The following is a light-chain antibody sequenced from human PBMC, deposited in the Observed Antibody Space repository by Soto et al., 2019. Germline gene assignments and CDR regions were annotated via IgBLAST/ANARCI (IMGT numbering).Light chain of an antibody. CDR3: QQYNSYWT. CDR2: KAS. CDR1: QSISSW. J-gene: IGKJ1*01. V-gene: IGKV1-5*03. Sequence: DIQMTKSPSTLAASVGDRVPITCRASQSISSWLAWYQQKPGKAPKLLIYKASSLESGVPSRFSGSGSGTEFTLTISSLQPDDFATYYCQQYNSYWTFGQGTKV.